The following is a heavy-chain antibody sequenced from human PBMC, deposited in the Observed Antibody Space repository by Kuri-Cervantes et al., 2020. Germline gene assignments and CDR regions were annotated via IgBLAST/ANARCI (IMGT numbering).Heavy chain of an antibody. V-gene: IGHV3-72*01. CDR2: TRNKANSYTT. J-gene: IGHJ4*02. D-gene: IGHD3-16*01. CDR1: GFTFSDHY. Sequence: GESLKISCAASGFTFSDHYMDWVRQPPGKGLEWVGRTRNKANSYTTEYAASVKGRFTISRDDSKNTLYLQMNSLRAEDTAVYYCAREIGGWGQGTLVTVSS. CDR3: AREIGG.